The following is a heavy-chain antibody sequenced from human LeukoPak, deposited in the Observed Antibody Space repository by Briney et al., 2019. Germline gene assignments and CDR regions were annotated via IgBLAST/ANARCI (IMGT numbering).Heavy chain of an antibody. CDR3: ARDRSIAVADYYFDY. Sequence: PGGSLRLSCAASGFTFSIYDMNWVRQALGKGLEWISHIDSSSGTIYYADSVKGRFTISRDNAKNSLYLQMNSLRAEDTAVYYCARDRSIAVADYYFDYWGQGTLVTVSS. V-gene: IGHV3-48*01. CDR2: IDSSSGTI. J-gene: IGHJ4*02. CDR1: GFTFSIYD. D-gene: IGHD6-19*01.